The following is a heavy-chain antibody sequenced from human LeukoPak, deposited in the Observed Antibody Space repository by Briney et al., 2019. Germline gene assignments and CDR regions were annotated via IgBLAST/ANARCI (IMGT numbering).Heavy chain of an antibody. D-gene: IGHD6-19*01. Sequence: GGSLRLSCAASGFTFSSYAMHWVRQAPGKGLEWVAVISYDGSNKYYADSVKGRFTISRNNSKNTLYLQMNSLRAEDTAVYYCARDPGSGWYAGGYFDYWGQGTLVTVSS. CDR2: ISYDGSNK. CDR3: ARDPGSGWYAGGYFDY. V-gene: IGHV3-30*04. CDR1: GFTFSSYA. J-gene: IGHJ4*02.